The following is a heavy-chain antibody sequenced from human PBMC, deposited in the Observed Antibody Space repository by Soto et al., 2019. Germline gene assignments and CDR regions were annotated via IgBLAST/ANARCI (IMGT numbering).Heavy chain of an antibody. J-gene: IGHJ4*02. Sequence: SETLSLTCTVSGGPISSGGYYWNWIRQHPGKGLEWIGYIYYIGSTYYNPSLKSRVTISVDTSKNQFSLKLSSVTAADTAVYYCARHLVYSYGYFDYWGQGTLVTVSS. CDR2: IYYIGST. V-gene: IGHV4-31*03. D-gene: IGHD5-18*01. CDR3: ARHLVYSYGYFDY. CDR1: GGPISSGGYY.